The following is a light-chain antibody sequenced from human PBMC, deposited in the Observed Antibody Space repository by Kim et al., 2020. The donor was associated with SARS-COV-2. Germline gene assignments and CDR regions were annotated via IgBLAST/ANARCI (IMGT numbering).Light chain of an antibody. CDR1: SLRSYY. CDR3: NSRDSSGNHYV. J-gene: IGLJ1*01. V-gene: IGLV3-19*01. CDR2: GKN. Sequence: SSELTQDPAVSVALGQTVRITCQGDSLRSYYASWYQQKPGQAPVLVIYGKNNRPSAIPDRFSGSSSRNTASLTITGAQAEDEADYYCNSRDSSGNHYVFG.